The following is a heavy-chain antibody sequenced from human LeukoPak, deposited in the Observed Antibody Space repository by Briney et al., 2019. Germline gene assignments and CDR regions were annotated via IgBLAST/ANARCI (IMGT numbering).Heavy chain of an antibody. Sequence: AGGSLRLSCAASGFTFDDYGMSWIRQPPGKGLEWIGEINHSGSTNYNPSLKSRVTISVDTSKNQFSLKLSSVTAADTAVYYCARGTYYDFWTLDYWGQGTLVTVSS. V-gene: IGHV4-34*01. CDR3: ARGTYYDFWTLDY. J-gene: IGHJ4*02. CDR1: GFTFDDYG. CDR2: INHSGST. D-gene: IGHD3-3*01.